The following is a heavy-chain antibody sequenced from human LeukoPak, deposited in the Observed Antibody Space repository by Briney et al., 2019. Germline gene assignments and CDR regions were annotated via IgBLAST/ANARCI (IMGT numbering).Heavy chain of an antibody. CDR2: GHYRETT. V-gene: IGHV4-39*07. CDR3: ASSRYSSGWYDGFDI. Sequence: SETLSLTCSVFGDSVSNHAYYWAWIRQAPGKRLEWMGSGHYRETTYSSPSLKSRVTISVDTSKKQFSLNLSSVTAADTAVYYCASSRYSSGWYDGFDIWGQGTLVTVSS. D-gene: IGHD6-19*01. CDR1: GDSVSNHAYY. J-gene: IGHJ3*02.